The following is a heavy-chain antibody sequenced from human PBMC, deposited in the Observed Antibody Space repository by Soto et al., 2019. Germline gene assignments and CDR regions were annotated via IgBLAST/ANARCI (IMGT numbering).Heavy chain of an antibody. J-gene: IGHJ6*02. D-gene: IGHD6-13*01. CDR2: IYPGDSDT. Sequence: GESLKISCKGSGYSFTIYWIAWVRQMPGKGLEWMGIIYPGDSDTRYSPSFQGQVTISVDKSISTAYLQWSSLKASDTAMYYCARAVNSGWFYYGMDVWGQGTTVTVSS. CDR3: ARAVNSGWFYYGMDV. CDR1: GYSFTIYW. V-gene: IGHV5-51*01.